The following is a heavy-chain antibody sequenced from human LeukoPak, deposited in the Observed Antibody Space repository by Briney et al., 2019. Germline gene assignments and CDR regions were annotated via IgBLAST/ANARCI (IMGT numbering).Heavy chain of an antibody. CDR1: GFTFSSYW. V-gene: IGHV3-74*01. CDR3: VRALNGDSDY. D-gene: IGHD2-21*02. J-gene: IGHJ4*02. Sequence: GGSLRLSCAASGFTFSSYWMHWVRQAPGKGLMWVSRLNPDGSVTTYADSVKGRFTISRDNAKNTLYLQMNSLRVEDTAVYYCVRALNGDSDYWGQGTLVTVSS. CDR2: LNPDGSVT.